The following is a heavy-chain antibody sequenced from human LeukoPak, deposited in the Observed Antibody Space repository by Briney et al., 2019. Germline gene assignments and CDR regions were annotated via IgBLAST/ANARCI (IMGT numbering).Heavy chain of an antibody. CDR2: IYYSGST. Sequence: PSETLSLTCTVSGGSISSYYWSWIRQPPGKGLEWIGYIYYSGSTNYNPSLKSRVTISVDTSKNQFSLKLSSVTAADTAVYYCARLGYSYGYWFDPRGQGTLVTVSS. D-gene: IGHD5-18*01. CDR1: GGSISSYY. J-gene: IGHJ5*02. CDR3: ARLGYSYGYWFDP. V-gene: IGHV4-59*08.